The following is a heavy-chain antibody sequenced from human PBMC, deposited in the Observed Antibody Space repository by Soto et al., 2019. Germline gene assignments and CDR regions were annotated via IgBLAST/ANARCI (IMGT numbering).Heavy chain of an antibody. Sequence: SCAASGFTFSSYGMHWVRQAPGKGLEWVAVISYDGSNKYYADSVKGRFTISRDNSKNTLYLQMNSLRAEDTAVYYCAKGRYSSGWYYFDYWGQGTLVTV. CDR3: AKGRYSSGWYYFDY. CDR2: ISYDGSNK. CDR1: GFTFSSYG. V-gene: IGHV3-30*18. D-gene: IGHD6-19*01. J-gene: IGHJ4*02.